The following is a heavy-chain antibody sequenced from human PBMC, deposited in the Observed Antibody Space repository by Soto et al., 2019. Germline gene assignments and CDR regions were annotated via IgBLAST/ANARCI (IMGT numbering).Heavy chain of an antibody. D-gene: IGHD4-4*01. CDR2: ISGSGDST. CDR1: GFTFSSYA. Sequence: EVQLLESGGGLVQPGGSLRLSCAASGFTFSSYAMNWVRQAPGQGLQWVSVISGSGDSTYYADSVKGRFTISRDNSKNTLYLQMNSLRAEGTSVYYCARRNSGWYSELRGRGTLVTVSP. CDR3: ARRNSGWYSEL. J-gene: IGHJ2*01. V-gene: IGHV3-23*01.